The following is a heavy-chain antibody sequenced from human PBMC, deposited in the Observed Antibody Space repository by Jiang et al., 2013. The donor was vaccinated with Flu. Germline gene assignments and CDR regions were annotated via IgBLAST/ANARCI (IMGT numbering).Heavy chain of an antibody. J-gene: IGHJ6*02. Sequence: SQTLSLTCAISGDSVSSNSAAWNWIRQSPSRGLEWLGRTYYRSKWYNDYAVSVKSRITINPDTSKNQFSLQLNSVTPEDTAVYYCARVSDSSGNPYYYYGMDVWGQGTTVTVSS. V-gene: IGHV6-1*01. D-gene: IGHD3-22*01. CDR3: ARVSDSSGNPYYYYGMDV. CDR2: TYYRSKWYN. CDR1: GDSVSSNSAA.